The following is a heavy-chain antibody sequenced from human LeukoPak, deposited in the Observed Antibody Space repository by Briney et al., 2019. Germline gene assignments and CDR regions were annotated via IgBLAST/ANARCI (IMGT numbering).Heavy chain of an antibody. Sequence: ASVNVSCKASGSTFTGYYMHWVRQAPGQGLEWMGWINPKSGVTKYAQKFQGRVTIISDTSISTAYMDLSSLTSDDTAVYYCARDRDSSSWYGGFDPWGQGTLVTVSS. D-gene: IGHD6-13*01. V-gene: IGHV1-2*02. CDR2: INPKSGVT. CDR1: GSTFTGYY. J-gene: IGHJ5*02. CDR3: ARDRDSSSWYGGFDP.